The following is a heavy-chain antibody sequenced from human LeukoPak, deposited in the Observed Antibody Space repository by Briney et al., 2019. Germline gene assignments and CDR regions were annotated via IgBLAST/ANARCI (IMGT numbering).Heavy chain of an antibody. J-gene: IGHJ4*02. Sequence: GGSLRLSCAASGFTFSSHWMNWVRQAPGKGLEWVAGISDSGGSTNYADSVKGRFTISRDNPNNTFYLQMNSLRPEDTAVYFCAKRGVVIRVILVGFHKEAYYFDSWGQGALVTVSS. CDR1: GFTFSSHW. CDR3: AKRGVVIRVILVGFHKEAYYFDS. V-gene: IGHV3-23*01. CDR2: ISDSGGST. D-gene: IGHD3-22*01.